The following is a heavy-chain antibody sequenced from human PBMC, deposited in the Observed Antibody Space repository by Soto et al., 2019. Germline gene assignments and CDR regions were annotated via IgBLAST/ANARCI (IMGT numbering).Heavy chain of an antibody. CDR3: ARGGDLNPNAFDI. Sequence: SVKVSCKASGGTFSSYAISWVRQAPGQGLEWMGGIIPIFGTANYAQKFQGRVTITADKSTSTAYMELSSLRSDDTAVYYCARGGDLNPNAFDIWVQGAMVTVSS. CDR2: IIPIFGTA. V-gene: IGHV1-69*06. D-gene: IGHD7-27*01. CDR1: GGTFSSYA. J-gene: IGHJ3*02.